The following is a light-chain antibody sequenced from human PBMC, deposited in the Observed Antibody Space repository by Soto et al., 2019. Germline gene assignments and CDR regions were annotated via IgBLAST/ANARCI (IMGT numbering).Light chain of an antibody. J-gene: IGKJ4*01. CDR3: QQYEDLPLT. CDR1: QDISNY. Sequence: DIQMTQSPSSLSASVGDRVTITCQASQDISNYLNWYQQKPGKAPKLLIFDASNVETGVPSRFSGXGXGTDFTFTIHSXQXXXXXXXXXQQYEDLPLTFGGGTKVGIK. V-gene: IGKV1-33*01. CDR2: DAS.